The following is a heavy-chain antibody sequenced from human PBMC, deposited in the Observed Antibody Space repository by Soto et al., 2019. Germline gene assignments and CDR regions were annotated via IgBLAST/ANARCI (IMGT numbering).Heavy chain of an antibody. CDR3: AKDRTVAARNFDY. V-gene: IGHV3-23*01. CDR1: GFAFSNYA. Sequence: GGSLRLSCAASGFAFSNYAMHWVRQAPGKGLEWVSSISTSIDATYYADSVKGRFTISRDDSKNTLYLQMNSLRAEDSAVYYCAKDRTVAARNFDYWGQGTQVTVS. CDR2: ISTSIDAT. J-gene: IGHJ4*02. D-gene: IGHD6-6*01.